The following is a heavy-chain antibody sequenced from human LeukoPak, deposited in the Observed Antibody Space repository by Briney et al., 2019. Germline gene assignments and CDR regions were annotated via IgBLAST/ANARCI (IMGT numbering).Heavy chain of an antibody. CDR1: GGTFSSYA. J-gene: IGHJ6*02. CDR2: IIPILGIA. V-gene: IGHV1-69*04. CDR3: ARDLDEYGMDV. Sequence: SVKVSCKASGGTFSSYAISWVRQAPGQGLKWMGRIIPILGIANYAQKFQGRVTITADKSTSTAHMELSSLRSEDTAVYYCARDLDEYGMDVWGQGTTVTVSS.